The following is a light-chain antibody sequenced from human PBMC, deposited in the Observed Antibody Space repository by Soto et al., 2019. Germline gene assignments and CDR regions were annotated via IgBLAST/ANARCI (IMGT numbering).Light chain of an antibody. CDR2: GAS. J-gene: IGKJ2*01. CDR3: HQYCTLPYS. V-gene: IGKV3-20*01. Sequence: IALTQSPGTLSLSPGERATLSCRASQRVSSNYVAWYQHKPGQAPRLLIHGASIRATGIPDRFSGSGSGTDFTLTISRLEPDDVAVYYCHQYCTLPYSFGQGTKLQIK. CDR1: QRVSSNY.